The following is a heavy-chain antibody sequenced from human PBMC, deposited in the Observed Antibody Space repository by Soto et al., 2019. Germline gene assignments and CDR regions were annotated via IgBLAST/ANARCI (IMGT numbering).Heavy chain of an antibody. Sequence: SQTLSLTCAISGDSVSSNSAAWNWIRQSPSRGLEWLGRTYYRSKWYNDYAVSVKSRITINPDTSKNQFSLQLNSVTPEDTAVYYCAKYSRWLRLDFLAYFDYWGQGTLVTVSS. CDR3: AKYSRWLRLDFLAYFDY. D-gene: IGHD5-12*01. J-gene: IGHJ4*02. V-gene: IGHV6-1*01. CDR1: GDSVSSNSAA. CDR2: TYYRSKWYN.